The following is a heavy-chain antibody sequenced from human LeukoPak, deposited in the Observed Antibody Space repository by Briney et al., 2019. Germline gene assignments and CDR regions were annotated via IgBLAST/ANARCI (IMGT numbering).Heavy chain of an antibody. V-gene: IGHV4-61*02. J-gene: IGHJ5*02. D-gene: IGHD1-26*01. CDR1: GDSISSGSYY. CDR2: IYSSGRT. CDR3: ARDLGGSYSSETWFDP. Sequence: SETLSLTCTVSGDSISSGSYYWSWIRQPAGEGLEWIGRIYSSGRTHYSPSLKSRVAISVDTSKNRFSLRLSSVTAADTAVYYCARDLGGSYSSETWFDPWGQGTLVTVSS.